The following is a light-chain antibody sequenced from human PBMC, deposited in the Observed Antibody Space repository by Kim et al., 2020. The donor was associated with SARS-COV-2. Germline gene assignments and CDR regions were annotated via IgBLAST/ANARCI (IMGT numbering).Light chain of an antibody. V-gene: IGLV1-40*01. Sequence: QSVPTQPPSLSGAPGQGVTISCTGSKSNIGAGYDVQWYQQRPGTAPKLLIYGNNMRPSGVPDRFSGSKSGSSASLAITGLQAEDETDYYCQSYDSSLSGWVFGGGTQLTVL. CDR2: GNN. CDR1: KSNIGAGYD. J-gene: IGLJ3*02. CDR3: QSYDSSLSGWV.